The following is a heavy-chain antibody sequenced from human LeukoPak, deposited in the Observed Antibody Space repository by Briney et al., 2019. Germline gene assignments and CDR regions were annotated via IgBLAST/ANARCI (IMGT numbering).Heavy chain of an antibody. J-gene: IGHJ4*02. V-gene: IGHV3-11*01. D-gene: IGHD5-18*01. CDR2: ISNSGDTI. CDR1: GITLSDYY. CDR3: AKARGIQLWFLDY. Sequence: GGSLRLSCAVSGITLSDYYMSWIRQAPGKGPEWLSYISNSGDTIYYADSVKGQGRLTISRDNARNSLYLQINSLRAQDTAAYYCAKARGIQLWFLDYWGQGTLVTVSS.